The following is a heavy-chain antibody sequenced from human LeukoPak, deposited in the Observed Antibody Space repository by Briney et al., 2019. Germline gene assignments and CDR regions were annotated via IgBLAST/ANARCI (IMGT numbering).Heavy chain of an antibody. CDR2: ISGSGGST. J-gene: IGHJ6*03. CDR1: GFTFSSYA. V-gene: IGHV3-23*01. D-gene: IGHD3-22*01. CDR3: AKGAEEGVVITSVYYYYMDV. Sequence: GGSLRLSCAASGFTFSSYAMSWVRQAPGKGLEWVSAISGSGGSTYYADSVKGRFTISRDNSKNTMYLQMNSLRAEDTAVYYCAKGAEEGVVITSVYYYYMDVWGKGTTVTISS.